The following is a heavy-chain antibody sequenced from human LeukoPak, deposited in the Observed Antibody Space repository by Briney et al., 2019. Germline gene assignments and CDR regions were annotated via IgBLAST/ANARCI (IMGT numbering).Heavy chain of an antibody. J-gene: IGHJ4*02. D-gene: IGHD3-22*01. CDR2: ISYDGSNE. V-gene: IGHV3-30*18. CDR3: AKVHLTYYYDSSGYGFQDY. CDR1: GFSFSSYA. Sequence: PGGSLRLSCAASGFSFSSYAIHWVRQAPGKGLEWVAVISYDGSNEYYADSVKGRFSISRDSSKNTVYLQMNSLRAEDTAVYYCAKVHLTYYYDSSGYGFQDYWGQGTLVTVSS.